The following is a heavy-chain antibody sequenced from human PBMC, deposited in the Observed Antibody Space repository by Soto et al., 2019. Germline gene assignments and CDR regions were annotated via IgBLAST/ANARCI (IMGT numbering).Heavy chain of an antibody. J-gene: IGHJ5*02. V-gene: IGHV4-34*01. CDR1: GGSFSGYY. D-gene: IGHD1-1*01. Sequence: SETLSLTGAVYGGSFSGYYWSWIRQPPGKGLEWIGEINHSVSTNYNPSLKSRVTISVDTSKKQFSLKLRSVTAADTAVYYCVRDGKKTLRDWFDPWGQGISVTVSS. CDR3: VRDGKKTLRDWFDP. CDR2: INHSVST.